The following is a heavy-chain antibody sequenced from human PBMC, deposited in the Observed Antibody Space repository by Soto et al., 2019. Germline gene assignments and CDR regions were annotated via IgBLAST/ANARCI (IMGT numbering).Heavy chain of an antibody. D-gene: IGHD2-2*01. CDR3: ATLGRIVPAAYYYYYGMDV. CDR1: GYTLTELS. CDR2: FDPEDGET. Sequence: ASEKVSCKVSGYTLTELSMHWVRQAPGKGLEWMGGFDPEDGETIYAQKFQGRVTMTEDTSTDTAYMELSSLRSEDTAVYYCATLGRIVPAAYYYYYGMDVWGQGTTVTVSS. J-gene: IGHJ6*02. V-gene: IGHV1-24*01.